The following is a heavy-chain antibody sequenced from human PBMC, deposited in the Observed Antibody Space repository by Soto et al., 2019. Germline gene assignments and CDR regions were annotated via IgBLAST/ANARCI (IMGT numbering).Heavy chain of an antibody. J-gene: IGHJ3*02. D-gene: IGHD3-16*02. CDR2: ISGSGGST. V-gene: IGHV3-23*01. CDR1: GFTFSSYA. Sequence: EVQLLESGGGLVQPGGSLRLSCAASGFTFSSYAMSWVRQAPGKGLEWVSAISGSGGSTYYADSVKGRFTISRDNSKNTLYLQMTSLRAEDTAVHYCAKDIRYDRYLYAFDIWGQGTMVTVSS. CDR3: AKDIRYDRYLYAFDI.